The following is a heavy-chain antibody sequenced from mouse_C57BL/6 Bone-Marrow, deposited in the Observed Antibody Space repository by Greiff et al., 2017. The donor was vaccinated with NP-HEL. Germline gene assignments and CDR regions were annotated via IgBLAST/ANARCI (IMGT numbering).Heavy chain of an antibody. CDR2: IYPSDSET. CDR3: ARVITTVVATRYFDV. CDR1: GYTFTSYW. Sequence: VQLQQPGAELVRPGSSVKLSCKASGYTFTSYWMDWVKQRPGQGLEWIGNIYPSDSETHYTQKFKDKATLTVDKSSSTAYMQLSSLTSEDSAVYYCARVITTVVATRYFDVWGTGTTVTVSS. J-gene: IGHJ1*03. D-gene: IGHD1-1*01. V-gene: IGHV1-61*01.